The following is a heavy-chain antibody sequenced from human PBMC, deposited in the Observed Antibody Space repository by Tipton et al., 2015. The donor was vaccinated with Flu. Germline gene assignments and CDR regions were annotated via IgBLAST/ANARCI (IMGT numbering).Heavy chain of an antibody. CDR3: AKGLDFSNRWLDP. Sequence: TLSLTCSVSGDSIGNAYYWGWIRQPPGKGLEWIGNIHRSGNTYHNPSLESRVTVSVDTSRNKFSLKLRSVTAADTAVYYCAKGLDFSNRWLDPWGQGTLVIVSS. CDR1: GDSIGNAYY. V-gene: IGHV4-38-2*02. J-gene: IGHJ5*02. D-gene: IGHD4-11*01. CDR2: IHRSGNT.